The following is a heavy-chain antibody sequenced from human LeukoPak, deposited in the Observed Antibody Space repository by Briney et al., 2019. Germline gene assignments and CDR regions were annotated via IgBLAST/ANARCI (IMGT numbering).Heavy chain of an antibody. CDR2: INQDGTEK. Sequence: GGSLRLSCAASGFTFSTYWMTWVRQAPGKGLEWVANINQDGTEKNYVDSVKGRFTISRDNAKNSLYLQMNSLRAEDTAVYYCAGNMGDYWGQGILVTVSS. CDR3: AGNMGDY. J-gene: IGHJ4*02. V-gene: IGHV3-7*04. D-gene: IGHD2/OR15-2a*01. CDR1: GFTFSTYW.